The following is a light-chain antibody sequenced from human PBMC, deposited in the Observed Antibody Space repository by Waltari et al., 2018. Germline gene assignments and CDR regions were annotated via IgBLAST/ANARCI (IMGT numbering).Light chain of an antibody. CDR2: EVS. J-gene: IGLJ2*01. Sequence: QPALTQPASVSGSPGQSLTIPCTGTRRDVGNNNHACWYHKHPDKDPKLIIYEVSKRPSGVSDRFSGSKSGNTASLTISGLQAEDEADYYCPSYAATVSFGFGGGTKLTVL. V-gene: IGLV2-23*02. CDR1: RRDVGNNNH. CDR3: PSYAATVSFG.